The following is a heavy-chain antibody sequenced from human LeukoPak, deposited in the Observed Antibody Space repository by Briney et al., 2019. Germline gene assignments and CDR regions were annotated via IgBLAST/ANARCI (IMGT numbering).Heavy chain of an antibody. Sequence: SETLSLTCAVYGGSFSGYYWSWLRQPPGKGLEGIGEINHSGSTNYNPSLKSRVTISVDTSKNQFSLKLSSVTAADTAVYYCAGGRIQLWLRHAYYFDYWGQGTLVTVSS. V-gene: IGHV4-34*01. D-gene: IGHD5-18*01. CDR2: INHSGST. J-gene: IGHJ4*02. CDR1: GGSFSGYY. CDR3: AGGRIQLWLRHAYYFDY.